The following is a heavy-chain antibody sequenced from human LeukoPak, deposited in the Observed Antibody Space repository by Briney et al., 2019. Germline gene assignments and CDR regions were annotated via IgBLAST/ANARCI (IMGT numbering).Heavy chain of an antibody. D-gene: IGHD3-3*01. CDR1: GGTFSSYA. CDR3: ASPTIFGVVPTGAFDI. CDR2: IIPIFGTA. V-gene: IGHV1-69*05. Sequence: ASVKVSCKASGGTFSSYAIGWVRQAPGQGLEWMGGIIPIFGTANYAQKFQGRVTITTDESTSTAYMELSSLRSEDTAVYYCASPTIFGVVPTGAFDIWGQGTMVTVSS. J-gene: IGHJ3*02.